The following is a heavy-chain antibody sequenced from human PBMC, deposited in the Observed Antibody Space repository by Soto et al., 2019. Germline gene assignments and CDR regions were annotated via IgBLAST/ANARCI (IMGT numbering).Heavy chain of an antibody. Sequence: PGGSLRLSCVASTFTINTYSLNWVRQAPGKGLEWVSSITSGSSFIDYADSVKGRFTISRAKSKNTLYLQMNSLRAEDTAVYYCAKSKEFRLFTIFGVVLDVWGTGTTVTVSS. CDR1: TFTINTYS. CDR2: ITSGSSFI. CDR3: AKSKEFRLFTIFGVVLDV. J-gene: IGHJ6*04. V-gene: IGHV3-21*04. D-gene: IGHD3-3*01.